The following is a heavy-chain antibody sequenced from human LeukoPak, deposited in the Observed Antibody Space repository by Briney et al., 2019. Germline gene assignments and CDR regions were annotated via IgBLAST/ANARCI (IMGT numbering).Heavy chain of an antibody. D-gene: IGHD2-8*01. CDR2: IGSGNNI. CDR1: EFTFSSFS. CDR3: VRDDQWAFDI. V-gene: IGHV3-48*01. J-gene: IGHJ3*02. Sequence: PGGSLRLSCAASEFTFSSFSMNWGRQAPGKGLEWISYIGSGNNIYYSDSVKGRFTISRDNAQGSLFLQMNSLRVEDTSVYYCVRDDQWAFDIWGQGTIVTVSS.